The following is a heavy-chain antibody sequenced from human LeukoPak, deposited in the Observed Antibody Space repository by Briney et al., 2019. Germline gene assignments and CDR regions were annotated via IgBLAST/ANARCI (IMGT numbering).Heavy chain of an antibody. V-gene: IGHV4-34*01. CDR1: GGSFSGYY. D-gene: IGHD6-19*01. Sequence: SETLSLTCAVYGGSFSGYYWSWIRQPPGKGLEWIGEINHSGSTNYNPSLKSRVTISVDTSKSQFSLKLSSVTAADTAVYYCAKGLYSSGTHGYYGMDVWGQGTTVTVSS. CDR2: INHSGST. J-gene: IGHJ6*02. CDR3: AKGLYSSGTHGYYGMDV.